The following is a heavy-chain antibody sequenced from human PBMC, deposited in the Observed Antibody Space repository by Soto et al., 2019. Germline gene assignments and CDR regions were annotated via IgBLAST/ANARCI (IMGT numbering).Heavy chain of an antibody. V-gene: IGHV3-21*01. Sequence: LRLSCSASGFTFSSYSMNWVRQAPGKGLEWVSSISTTSSYIFYADSVKGRFTISRDNAKNSLYLQMNSLRAEDTAVYYCASPGWFDPWGQGTLVTVSS. CDR1: GFTFSSYS. CDR2: ISTTSSYI. CDR3: ASPGWFDP. J-gene: IGHJ5*02.